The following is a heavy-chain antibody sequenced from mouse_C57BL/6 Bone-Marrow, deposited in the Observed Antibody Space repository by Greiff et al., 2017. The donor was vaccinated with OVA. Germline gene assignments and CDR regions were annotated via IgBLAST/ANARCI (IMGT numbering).Heavy chain of an antibody. V-gene: IGHV1-4*01. CDR1: GYTFTSYT. Sequence: QVQLQQSGAELARPGASVKMSCKASGYTFTSYTMHWVKQRPGQGLEWIGYINPSSGYTKYNQKFKDKATLTADKSSSTAYMQLSSLTSEDSAVYYCARSEGVAYFDYWGQGTTLTVSS. CDR3: ARSEGVAYFDY. CDR2: INPSSGYT. D-gene: IGHD1-1*02. J-gene: IGHJ2*01.